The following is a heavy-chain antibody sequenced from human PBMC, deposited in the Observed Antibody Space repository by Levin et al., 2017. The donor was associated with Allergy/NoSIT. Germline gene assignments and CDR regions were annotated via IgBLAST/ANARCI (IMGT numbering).Heavy chain of an antibody. CDR1: GFTFNNYL. CDR2: ISSSGESI. V-gene: IGHV3-23*01. Sequence: QAGGSLRLSCASSGFTFNNYLMSWVRQAPGKGLEWVSSISSSGESIYYAASVRGRFTISRDNSNNTVSLQMNSLRADDTALYFCAKGMRRVGATASDFWGQGTLVTVSS. CDR3: AKGMRRVGATASDF. J-gene: IGHJ4*02. D-gene: IGHD1-26*01.